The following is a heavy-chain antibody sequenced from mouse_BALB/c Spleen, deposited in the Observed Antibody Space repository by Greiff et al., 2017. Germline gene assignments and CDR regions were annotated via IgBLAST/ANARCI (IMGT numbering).Heavy chain of an antibody. CDR1: GYTFTDYY. CDR3: ARFMITTGGFAY. J-gene: IGHJ3*01. V-gene: IGHV1-84*02. D-gene: IGHD2-4*01. CDR2: IYPGSGNT. Sequence: QVQLQQSGPELVKPGASVKISCKASGYTFTDYYINWVKQKPGQGLELIGWIYPGSGNTKYNEKFKGKATLTVDTSSSTAYMQLSSLTSEDTAVYFCARFMITTGGFAYWGQGTLVTVSA.